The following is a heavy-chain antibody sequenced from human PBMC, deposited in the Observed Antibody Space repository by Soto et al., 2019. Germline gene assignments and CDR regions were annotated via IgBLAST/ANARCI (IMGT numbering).Heavy chain of an antibody. V-gene: IGHV5-10-1*01. D-gene: IGHD6-6*01. CDR1: GYSFTSYW. Sequence: PGESLNISCKGSGYSFTSYWISWVRQMPGKGLEWMGRIDPSDSYTNYSPSFQGHVTISADKSISTAYLQWSSLKASDTAMYYCARHDRAEYSSSSAPFDPWGQGTLVTVSS. CDR3: ARHDRAEYSSSSAPFDP. CDR2: IDPSDSYT. J-gene: IGHJ5*02.